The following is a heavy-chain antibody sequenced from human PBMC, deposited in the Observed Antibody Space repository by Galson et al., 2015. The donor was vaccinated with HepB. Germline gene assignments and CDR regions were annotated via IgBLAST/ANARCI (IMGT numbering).Heavy chain of an antibody. D-gene: IGHD5-18*01. Sequence: SLRLSCAASGFTFSSYGMHWVRQALGKGLEWVAVVSYDGSNKYYADSVKGRFTISRDNSKNTLYLQMNSLRAEDTAIYYCAKDGGRGYTYGPNWFDPWGQGTLVTVSS. CDR3: AKDGGRGYTYGPNWFDP. J-gene: IGHJ5*02. CDR2: VSYDGSNK. CDR1: GFTFSSYG. V-gene: IGHV3-30*18.